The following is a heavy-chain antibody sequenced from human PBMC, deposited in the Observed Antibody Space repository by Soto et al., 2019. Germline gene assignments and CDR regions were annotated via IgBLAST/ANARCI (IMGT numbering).Heavy chain of an antibody. CDR3: ARDRRDYGDYPLLDY. J-gene: IGHJ4*02. Sequence: ASVKVSCKASGYTFTSYYMHWVRQAPGQGLEWKGIINPSGGRTSYAQKIQGRVTMTRDTSTSTVYMELSSLRSEDTAVYYCARDRRDYGDYPLLDYWGQGTLVTIFS. CDR1: GYTFTSYY. CDR2: INPSGGRT. V-gene: IGHV1-46*01. D-gene: IGHD4-17*01.